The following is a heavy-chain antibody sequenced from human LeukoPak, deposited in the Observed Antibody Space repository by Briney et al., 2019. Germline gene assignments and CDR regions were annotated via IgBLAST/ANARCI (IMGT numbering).Heavy chain of an antibody. Sequence: GGSLRLSCAASGFTFSSYGMHWVRQAPGKGLEWVAFIRYDGSNKYYADSVKGRFTISRDNSKNTLYLQMNSLRAEDTAVYYCAKDHKLYYYDSSGYYQENDYWGQGTLVTVSS. D-gene: IGHD3-22*01. CDR3: AKDHKLYYYDSSGYYQENDY. CDR2: IRYDGSNK. J-gene: IGHJ4*02. V-gene: IGHV3-30*02. CDR1: GFTFSSYG.